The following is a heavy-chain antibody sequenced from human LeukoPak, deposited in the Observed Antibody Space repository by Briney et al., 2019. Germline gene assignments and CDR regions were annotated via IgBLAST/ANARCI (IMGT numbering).Heavy chain of an antibody. J-gene: IGHJ5*02. CDR1: GGSISGFH. CDR3: ARDERGWFDP. D-gene: IGHD3-10*01. V-gene: IGHV4-59*01. Sequence: SETLSLTCTVSGGSISGFHWNWIRQPPGKGLEWIGYIYYSGSTNYNPSLKSRVTISVDTSKNQFSLKLSSVTAADTAVYYCARDERGWFDPWGQGTLVTVSS. CDR2: IYYSGST.